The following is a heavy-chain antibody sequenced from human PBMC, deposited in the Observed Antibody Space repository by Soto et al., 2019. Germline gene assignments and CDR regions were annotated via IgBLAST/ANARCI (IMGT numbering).Heavy chain of an antibody. Sequence: QVQLVESGGGVVQPGRSLRLSCAASGFTFSSYAMHWVRQAPGKGLEWVAVISSDGSNKYYADSVKGRFTISRENSKNTLYLQMNSLSAEDTAGYYCARPVVTAMVELDFWGQGTLVTVSS. D-gene: IGHD5-18*01. CDR1: GFTFSSYA. J-gene: IGHJ4*02. CDR2: ISSDGSNK. CDR3: ARPVVTAMVELDF. V-gene: IGHV3-30-3*01.